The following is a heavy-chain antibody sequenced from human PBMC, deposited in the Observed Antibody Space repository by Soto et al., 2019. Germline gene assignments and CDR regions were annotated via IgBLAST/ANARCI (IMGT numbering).Heavy chain of an antibody. J-gene: IGHJ4*02. Sequence: ASVKVSCKASGYTFTSYDIYWVRQATGQGLEWMGWMNPNTGNSGYAQKFQGRVTMTSDTSISTAHMELSSLRSEDTAVYFCARRAETNGWNGFGADKYYFDFWGQGTLVTVSS. D-gene: IGHD1-1*01. CDR3: ARRAETNGWNGFGADKYYFDF. CDR2: MNPNTGNS. CDR1: GYTFTSYD. V-gene: IGHV1-8*01.